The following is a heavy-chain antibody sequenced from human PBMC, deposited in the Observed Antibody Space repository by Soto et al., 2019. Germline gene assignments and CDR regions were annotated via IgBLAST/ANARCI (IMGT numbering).Heavy chain of an antibody. CDR1: GFTVSSNY. D-gene: IGHD2-15*01. CDR3: ARTRSGGTCSFDY. Sequence: EVQLVESGGGLVQPGGSLRLSCAASGFTVSSNYMSWVRQAPGKGLEWVSVIYSGGSTYYADSVKGRFTISRDNSENTLYLQMNSLRAEDTAVYYCARTRSGGTCSFDYWGQGTLVTVSS. J-gene: IGHJ4*02. CDR2: IYSGGST. V-gene: IGHV3-66*01.